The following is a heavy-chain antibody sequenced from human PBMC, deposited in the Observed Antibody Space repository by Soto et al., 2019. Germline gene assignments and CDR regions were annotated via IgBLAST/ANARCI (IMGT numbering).Heavy chain of an antibody. V-gene: IGHV1-46*01. CDR3: ARDSGGTSPLTHY. D-gene: IGHD3-16*01. J-gene: IGHJ4*02. CDR1: GYTFSKFF. Sequence: ASVKVSCKASGYTFSKFFIHWVRQAPGQGLEWLGFVHPGSGSANYAQKFQGRVSMTRDTSMSTVYLELSRLRSEDTAMYYCARDSGGTSPLTHYGGQGTLVTVPS. CDR2: VHPGSGSA.